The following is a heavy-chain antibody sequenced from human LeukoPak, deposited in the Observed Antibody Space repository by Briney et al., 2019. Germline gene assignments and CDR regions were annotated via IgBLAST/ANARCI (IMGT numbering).Heavy chain of an antibody. V-gene: IGHV3-30*04. CDR1: GFTFSSYA. CDR3: ARGGAYCSSTSCYEFDY. Sequence: SGGSLRLSCAASGFTFSSYAMHWVRQTPGKGLEWVAVISHDGSNKYYADSVKGRFTISRDNSKNTLYLQMNSLRAEDTAVYYCARGGAYCSSTSCYEFDYWGQGTLVTVSS. D-gene: IGHD2-2*01. CDR2: ISHDGSNK. J-gene: IGHJ4*02.